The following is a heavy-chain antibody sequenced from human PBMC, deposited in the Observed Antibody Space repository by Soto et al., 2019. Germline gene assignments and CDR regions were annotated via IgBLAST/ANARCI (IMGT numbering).Heavy chain of an antibody. D-gene: IGHD3-10*01. CDR1: GGTFSSYV. CDR3: MRDRRTRTSSPGADYYFYYGMDV. Sequence: ASVKVSCKASGGTFSSYVISWVRQAPGQGLEWMGGIIDIFDTANYAQKFQGRLTITADEWTSTTYMELSSLRSDDTAVYYCMRDRRTRTSSPGADYYFYYGMDVWGQGTTVTVSS. CDR2: IIDIFDTA. J-gene: IGHJ6*02. V-gene: IGHV1-69*13.